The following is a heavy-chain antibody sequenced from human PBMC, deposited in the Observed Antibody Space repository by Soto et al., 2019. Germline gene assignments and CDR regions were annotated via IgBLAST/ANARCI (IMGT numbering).Heavy chain of an antibody. CDR2: IFYSGST. Sequence: LSLTCTVSGGSISSVDYYWSWIRQPPGKGLEWVAYIFYSGSTYYNPSLKSRVTISVDTSKNQFSLKLSSVTAADTAVYYCAGGRLGYCSSSSCYWFDPWGQGTRVTVSS. CDR1: GGSISSVDYY. J-gene: IGHJ5*02. D-gene: IGHD2-2*01. CDR3: AGGRLGYCSSSSCYWFDP. V-gene: IGHV4-30-4*01.